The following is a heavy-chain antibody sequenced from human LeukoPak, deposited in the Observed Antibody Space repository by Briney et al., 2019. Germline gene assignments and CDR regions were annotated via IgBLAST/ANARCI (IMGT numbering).Heavy chain of an antibody. CDR1: GYTFSGYY. Sequence: ASVKVSCKASGYTFSGYYMHWVRQAPGQGLEWMGWINPNSGDTKYAQKFQSSVTMTRDTSISTAYMELSRLRSDDTAVYYCATSYYDFWRYSSEYFQHWGQGTLVTVSS. CDR2: INPNSGDT. D-gene: IGHD3-3*01. V-gene: IGHV1-2*02. J-gene: IGHJ1*01. CDR3: ATSYYDFWRYSSEYFQH.